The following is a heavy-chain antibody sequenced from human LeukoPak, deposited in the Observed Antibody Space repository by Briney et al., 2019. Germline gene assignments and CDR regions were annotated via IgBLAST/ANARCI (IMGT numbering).Heavy chain of an antibody. Sequence: GGSLRLSCAASGFTFSTYNMNWVRQAPRKGLEWVSSISSSSNYIYYADSVKGRFTISRDNAKNSLYLQMNSLRAEDTDVYYCARDVGASAPDAFDIWGQGTMVTVSS. CDR3: ARDVGASAPDAFDI. J-gene: IGHJ3*02. D-gene: IGHD1-26*01. V-gene: IGHV3-21*01. CDR1: GFTFSTYN. CDR2: ISSSSNYI.